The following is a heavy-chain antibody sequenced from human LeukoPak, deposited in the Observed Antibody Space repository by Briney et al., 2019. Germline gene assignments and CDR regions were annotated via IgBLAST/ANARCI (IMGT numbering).Heavy chain of an antibody. CDR3: ARDKYYGSGSQREDV. V-gene: IGHV3-11*01. Sequence: PGGSLRLSCAASGFTFSDYYMSWIRQAPGKGLEWVSYISSSGSTIYYADSVKGRFTISRDNAKNSLYLQMNSLRAEDTAAYYCARDKYYGSGSQREDVWGQGTTVTVSS. CDR1: GFTFSDYY. CDR2: ISSSGSTI. J-gene: IGHJ6*02. D-gene: IGHD3-10*01.